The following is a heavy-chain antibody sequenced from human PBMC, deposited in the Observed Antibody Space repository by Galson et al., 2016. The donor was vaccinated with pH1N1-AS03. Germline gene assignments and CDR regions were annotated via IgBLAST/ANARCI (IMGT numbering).Heavy chain of an antibody. V-gene: IGHV1-18*01. CDR3: AREGFRRRLLLPRAFDV. J-gene: IGHJ3*01. CDR2: ISTHNGDT. Sequence: SVKVSCKVFGYTFTAYGVSWVRQAPGQGLQWMGWISTHNGDTNYAQNFHGRVTLTTDTSTSTVYLELRSLQSDDTAVYYCAREGFRRRLLLPRAFDVWGQGTMLTVSS. CDR1: GYTFTAYG. D-gene: IGHD3-22*01.